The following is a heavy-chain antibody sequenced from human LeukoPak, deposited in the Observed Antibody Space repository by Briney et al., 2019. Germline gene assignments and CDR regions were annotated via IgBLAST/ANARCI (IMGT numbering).Heavy chain of an antibody. D-gene: IGHD6-19*01. J-gene: IGHJ6*02. CDR2: IYTSGST. CDR1: GGSISSGSYY. Sequence: SQTLSLTCTVSGGSISSGSYYWSRIRQPAGKGLEWIGRIYTSGSTNYNPSLKSRVTISVDTSKNQFSLKLSSVTAADTAVYYCARRGYDSSGWYSDYYGMDVWGQGATVTVSS. CDR3: ARRGYDSSGWYSDYYGMDV. V-gene: IGHV4-61*02.